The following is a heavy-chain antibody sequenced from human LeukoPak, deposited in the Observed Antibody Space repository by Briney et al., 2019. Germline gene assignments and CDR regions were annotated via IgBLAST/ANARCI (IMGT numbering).Heavy chain of an antibody. CDR3: ARQPLEWELPYYFDY. J-gene: IGHJ4*02. CDR1: GFTFDDYG. CDR2: INWNGGST. V-gene: IGHV3-20*04. D-gene: IGHD1-26*01. Sequence: GGSLRLSCAASGFTFDDYGMSWVRQAPGKGLEWDSGINWNGGSTGYADSVKGRFTISRDNAKNSLYLQMNSLRAEDTALYYCARQPLEWELPYYFDYWGQGTLVTVSS.